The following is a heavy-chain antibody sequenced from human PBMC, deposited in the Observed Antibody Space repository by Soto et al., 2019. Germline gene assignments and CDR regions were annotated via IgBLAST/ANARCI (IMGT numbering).Heavy chain of an antibody. V-gene: IGHV4-34*01. D-gene: IGHD3-16*01. CDR3: AAAVPAEYVFPYYYMDV. Sequence: SETLSLTCAVYGGSFSGYFWGWIRQPPGKGLEWIGEINHSGSTNYNPSLKSRVTISVDTSKNQVSLKLSSVTAADTGVYYCAAAVPAEYVFPYYYMDVWGKGTTVTVSS. CDR1: GGSFSGYF. J-gene: IGHJ6*03. CDR2: INHSGST.